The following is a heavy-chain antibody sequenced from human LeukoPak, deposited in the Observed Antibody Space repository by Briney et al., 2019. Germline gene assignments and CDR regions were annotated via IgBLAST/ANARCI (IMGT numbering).Heavy chain of an antibody. CDR1: GNILSELS. CDR2: FDPEEAKM. CDR3: TTRSGDFWSGFVN. D-gene: IGHD3-3*01. J-gene: IGHJ4*02. Sequence: ASVTVSCKVSGNILSELSIEWVRQAPGKGLECLGGFDPEEAKMVYAQNFQGRGTMTEDTSTQTAYMELCGLTSDDTAVYYCTTRSGDFWSGFVNWGEGALVTVSS. V-gene: IGHV1-24*01.